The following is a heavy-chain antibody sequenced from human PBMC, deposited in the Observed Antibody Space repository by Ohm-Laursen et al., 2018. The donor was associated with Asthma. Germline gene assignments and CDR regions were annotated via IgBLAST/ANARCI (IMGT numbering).Heavy chain of an antibody. CDR1: GFTFSSYG. D-gene: IGHD4-17*01. CDR2: ISNDGSNE. CDR3: AKEVHDSGDYFYPMFDS. J-gene: IGHJ4*02. V-gene: IGHV3-30*18. Sequence: SLRLSCSASGFTFSSYGMHWVRQAPGKGLEWVALISNDGSNEYYADSVKGRFTISRDNSKNTLYLQVNSLRAEDTAVYYCAKEVHDSGDYFYPMFDSWGQGTLVTVSS.